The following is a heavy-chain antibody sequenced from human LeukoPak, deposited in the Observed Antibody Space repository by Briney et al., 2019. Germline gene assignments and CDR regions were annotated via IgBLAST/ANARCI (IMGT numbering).Heavy chain of an antibody. CDR2: ISWDGGST. D-gene: IGHD4-11*01. Sequence: PGGSLRLSCAASGITFDDYTMHWVRQAAGKGQEWVSLISWDGGSTYYADSVKGRFTISRDNSKNSLYLQMNSLRTEDTALYYCAKDITPSSKSGYFDYWGQGTLLTVSS. V-gene: IGHV3-43*01. CDR1: GITFDDYT. J-gene: IGHJ4*02. CDR3: AKDITPSSKSGYFDY.